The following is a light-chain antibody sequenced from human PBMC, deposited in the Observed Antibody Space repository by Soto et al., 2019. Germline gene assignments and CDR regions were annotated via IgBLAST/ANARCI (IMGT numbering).Light chain of an antibody. J-gene: IGKJ1*01. CDR3: QKSYTTPRT. CDR2: AES. V-gene: IGKV1-39*01. Sequence: IQMAQSPSSLSASIGDSLTITCRASQTIIGYLNWYQQKPGKAPRLLINAESNLQSGVPSRLRGSGSETDLNLTITSLQPEDFATYYCQKSYTTPRTCGQGTKVDIK. CDR1: QTIIGY.